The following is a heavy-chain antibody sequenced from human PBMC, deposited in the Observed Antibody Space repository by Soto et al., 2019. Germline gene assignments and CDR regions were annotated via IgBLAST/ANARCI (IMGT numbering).Heavy chain of an antibody. CDR2: INHSGST. Sequence: SETLSLTCAVYGGSFSGYSWSWIRQPPGKGLEWIGEINHSGSTNYNPSLKSRVTISVDTSKNQFSLKLSSVTAADTAVYYCALIAVAAEAEKYYFDYWGQGTLVTSPQ. D-gene: IGHD6-19*01. CDR1: GGSFSGYS. J-gene: IGHJ4*02. V-gene: IGHV4-34*01. CDR3: ALIAVAAEAEKYYFDY.